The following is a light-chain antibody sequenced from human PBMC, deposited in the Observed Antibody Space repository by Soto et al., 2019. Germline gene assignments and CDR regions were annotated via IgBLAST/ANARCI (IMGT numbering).Light chain of an antibody. CDR1: SSEVWSYNL. V-gene: IGLV2-23*01. CDR3: CSYAGSSTV. CDR2: EGS. J-gene: IGLJ1*01. Sequence: QSVLTQPASLSGSPGQSITLSCPGTSSEVWSYNLVSWYQQHPGKAPKLMIYEGSKRPSGVSNRFSGSKSGNTASLTISGLQAEDEADYYCCSYAGSSTVFGTGTKVTVL.